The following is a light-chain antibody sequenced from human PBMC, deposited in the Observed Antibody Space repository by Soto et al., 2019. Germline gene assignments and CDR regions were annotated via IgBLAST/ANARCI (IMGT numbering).Light chain of an antibody. J-gene: IGKJ4*01. CDR3: QQQSNWTLT. V-gene: IGKV1-5*01. CDR2: DAS. Sequence: GDSVTITCRASQNIRNWLAWYQQKPGKAPNPLIYDASSLKSGVPARFSGSGSGTEFTLTISSLQHDDFAVYDGQQQSNWTLTFGGGTKVDIK. CDR1: QNIRNW.